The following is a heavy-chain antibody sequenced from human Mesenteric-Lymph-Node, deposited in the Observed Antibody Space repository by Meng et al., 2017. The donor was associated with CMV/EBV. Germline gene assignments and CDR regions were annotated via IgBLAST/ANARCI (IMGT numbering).Heavy chain of an antibody. Sequence: CKSSGYPFTSYAMTWVRQAPGQGLEWMGWINTNTGNPTYAQGFTGRFVFSLDTSVSTAYLQISSLKAEDTAVYYCARELRVGWLGFDYWGQGTLVTVSS. J-gene: IGHJ4*02. CDR3: ARELRVGWLGFDY. D-gene: IGHD3-9*01. V-gene: IGHV7-4-1*02. CDR2: INTNTGNP. CDR1: GYPFTSYA.